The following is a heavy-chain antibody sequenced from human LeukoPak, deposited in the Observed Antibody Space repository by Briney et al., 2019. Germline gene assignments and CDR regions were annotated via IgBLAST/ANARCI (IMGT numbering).Heavy chain of an antibody. CDR1: GFTFGSYA. D-gene: IGHD3-22*01. J-gene: IGHJ4*02. CDR2: ISRSGDST. V-gene: IGHV3-23*01. CDR3: AKDVYDTSGYYGLMSDH. Sequence: GGSRRLSCTASGFTFGSYAMSWVRQTPGKGLEWVASISRSGDSTNYADSVKGRFTISRDNSKNTLSLQMTSLRAEDTAIYYCAKDVYDTSGYYGLMSDHWGRGTLVTVSS.